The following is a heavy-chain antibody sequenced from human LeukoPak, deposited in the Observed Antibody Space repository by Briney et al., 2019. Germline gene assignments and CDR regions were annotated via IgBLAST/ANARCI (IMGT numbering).Heavy chain of an antibody. CDR3: VKDIDTVGTNAFDI. CDR2: ISGDGDKT. V-gene: IGHV3-43*02. CDR1: GFTFDNYP. J-gene: IGHJ3*02. D-gene: IGHD2-8*02. Sequence: GGSLRLSCAASGFTFDNYPLHWVRQAPGKGLEWVSVISGDGDKTYADSVRGRFTISRDNTKNSLFLQMNSLTTEDTAFYCCVKDIDTVGTNAFDIWGQGTMVTVSS.